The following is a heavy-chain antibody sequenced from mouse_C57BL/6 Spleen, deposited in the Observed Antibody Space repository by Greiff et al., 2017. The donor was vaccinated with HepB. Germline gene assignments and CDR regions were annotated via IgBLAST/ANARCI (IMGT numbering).Heavy chain of an antibody. J-gene: IGHJ3*01. D-gene: IGHD2-4*01. CDR1: GYTFTSYW. CDR3: GRIYDYGGFAY. Sequence: QVQLQQPGAELVKPGASVKLSCKASGYTFTSYWMQWVKQRPGQGLEWIGEIDPSDSNTNYNQKFKGKATLTVDTSSSTAYMQLSSLTSEDSAVYYCGRIYDYGGFAYWGQGTLVTVSA. CDR2: IDPSDSNT. V-gene: IGHV1-50*01.